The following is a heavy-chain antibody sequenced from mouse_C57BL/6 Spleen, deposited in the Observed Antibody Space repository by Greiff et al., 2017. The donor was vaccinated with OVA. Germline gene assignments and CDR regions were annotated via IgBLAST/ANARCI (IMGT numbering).Heavy chain of an antibody. CDR3: ARYLPYDYDGYYAMDY. CDR1: GFTFTDYY. J-gene: IGHJ4*01. Sequence: EVMLVESGGGLVQPGGSLSLSCAASGFTFTDYYMSWVRQPPGKALEWLGFIRNKANGYTTEYSASVKGRFTISRDNFQSILYLQMNALRAEDSATYYCARYLPYDYDGYYAMDYWGQGTSVTVSS. V-gene: IGHV7-3*01. D-gene: IGHD2-4*01. CDR2: IRNKANGYTT.